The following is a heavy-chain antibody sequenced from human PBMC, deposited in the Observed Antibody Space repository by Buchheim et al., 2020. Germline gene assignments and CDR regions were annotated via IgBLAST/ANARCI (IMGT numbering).Heavy chain of an antibody. CDR3: ARHGSRSTTSYPNWFDP. CDR1: GYSFTNYW. V-gene: IGHV5-51*01. Sequence: EVQLVQSGAEVKKPGESLKISCKPSGYSFTNYWIAWVCQMPGKGLEWMAMIYPGDSSTKYSPSFQGQVIISADKSISTAYLQWSSLKASDSAMYYCARHGSRSTTSYPNWFDPWGQGTL. J-gene: IGHJ5*02. D-gene: IGHD2-2*01. CDR2: IYPGDSST.